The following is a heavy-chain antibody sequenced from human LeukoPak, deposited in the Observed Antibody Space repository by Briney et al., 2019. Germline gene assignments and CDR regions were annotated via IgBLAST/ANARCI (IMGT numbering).Heavy chain of an antibody. V-gene: IGHV1-2*02. CDR1: GYTFIDYW. CDR3: ARDSPEQRFDY. Sequence: ASVKVSCKASGYTFIDYWIHWVRQAPGQGLEWMGSIDLNTGDSSSEQKFQGRVTMTRDTYNCTTYMDLSRLGTDDKAVYYCARDSPEQRFDYWGQGTLVTVSS. CDR2: IDLNTGDS. J-gene: IGHJ4*02.